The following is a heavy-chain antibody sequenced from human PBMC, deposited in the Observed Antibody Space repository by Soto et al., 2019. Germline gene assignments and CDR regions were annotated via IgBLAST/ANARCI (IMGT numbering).Heavy chain of an antibody. D-gene: IGHD3-22*01. CDR1: GYTFTSYG. Sequence: QVQLVQSGAEVKKPGASVKVSCKASGYTFTSYGISWVRQAPGQGLEWMGWISAYNGNTNYAQKLQGRVTMTTDTSTSTAYMELRSMRSDDTAVYYCARDGYYDSSGDRSDFDDWGQGALVAVSS. J-gene: IGHJ4*02. V-gene: IGHV1-18*01. CDR2: ISAYNGNT. CDR3: ARDGYYDSSGDRSDFDD.